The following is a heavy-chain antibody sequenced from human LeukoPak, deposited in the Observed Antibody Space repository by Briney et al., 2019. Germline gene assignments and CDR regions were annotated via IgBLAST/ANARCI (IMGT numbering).Heavy chain of an antibody. J-gene: IGHJ3*02. CDR3: ASCPDSSGYYDAFDI. CDR2: ITSGSSYI. Sequence: KPGGSLRLSCAASGFTFSSYNMNWVRQAPGQGLEWVSSITSGSSYIYYADSVKGRFTISRDNAKNSLYLQMNSLRAEDTALYYCASCPDSSGYYDAFDIWGQGTMVTVSS. CDR1: GFTFSSYN. V-gene: IGHV3-21*04. D-gene: IGHD3-22*01.